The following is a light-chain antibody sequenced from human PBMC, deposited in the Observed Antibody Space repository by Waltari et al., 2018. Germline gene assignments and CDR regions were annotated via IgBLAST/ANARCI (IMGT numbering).Light chain of an antibody. CDR3: QQYNSYSLT. CDR1: QSISSW. V-gene: IGKV1-5*03. CDR2: KAS. Sequence: DIQMTQSPSTLSASVGDRVTISSRASQSISSWLAWYQQKPGKAPNLLIYKASSLESGVPSRFSGSGSGTEFTLTISSLQPDDVAIYYCQQYNSYSLTFGGGTKVEIK. J-gene: IGKJ4*01.